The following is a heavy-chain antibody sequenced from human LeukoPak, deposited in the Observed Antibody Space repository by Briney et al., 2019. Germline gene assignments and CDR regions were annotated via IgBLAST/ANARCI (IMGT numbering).Heavy chain of an antibody. CDR1: GYTFTSYY. D-gene: IGHD3-10*01. V-gene: IGHV1-46*01. J-gene: IGHJ4*02. CDR3: ARDGYYYGSGSYYY. CDR2: INPSGGST. Sequence: GASVKVSCEASGYTFTSYYMHWVRQAPGQGLEWMGIINPSGGSTSYAQKFQGRVTMTTDTSTSTAYMELRSLRSDDTAVYYCARDGYYYGSGSYYYWGQGTLVTVSS.